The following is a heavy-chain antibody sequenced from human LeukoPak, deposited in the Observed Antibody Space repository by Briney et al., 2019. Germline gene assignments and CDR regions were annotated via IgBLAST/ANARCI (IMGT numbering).Heavy chain of an antibody. Sequence: PGGSPRLSCAASGFTFSSYEMNWVRQAPGKGLEWVSYISSSGSTIYYADSVKGRFTISRDNAKNSLYLQMNSLRAEDTAVYYCAREFKRITMIVVVKGGFDYWGQGTLVTVSS. CDR3: AREFKRITMIVVVKGGFDY. D-gene: IGHD3-22*01. J-gene: IGHJ4*02. CDR2: ISSSGSTI. V-gene: IGHV3-48*03. CDR1: GFTFSSYE.